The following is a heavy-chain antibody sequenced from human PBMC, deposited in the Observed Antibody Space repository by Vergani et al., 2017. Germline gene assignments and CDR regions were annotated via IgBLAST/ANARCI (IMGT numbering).Heavy chain of an antibody. V-gene: IGHV3-21*01. J-gene: IGHJ6*03. D-gene: IGHD2-15*01. CDR3: ASFRNELAAFDYYSYYMDF. Sequence: EVQLVESGGGLVKPGGSLRLSCAASGFTFSSYSMNWVRQAPGKGLEWVSSISSSSSYIYYADSVKGRFTISRDNAKNSLYLQMNSLRAEDTAVYYCASFRNELAAFDYYSYYMDFWAKGPRSPSP. CDR2: ISSSSSYI. CDR1: GFTFSSYS.